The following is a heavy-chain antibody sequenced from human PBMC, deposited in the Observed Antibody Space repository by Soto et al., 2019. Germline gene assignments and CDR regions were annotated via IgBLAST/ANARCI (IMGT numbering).Heavy chain of an antibody. CDR3: ASSPPTAMVLKSSYYGMDV. J-gene: IGHJ6*02. CDR2: IYSGGST. CDR1: GFTVSSNY. D-gene: IGHD5-18*01. V-gene: IGHV3-53*01. Sequence: GSLRLSCAASGFTVSSNYMSWVRQAPGKGLEWVSVIYSGGSTYYADSVKGRFTISRDNSKNTLYLQMNSLRAEDTAVYYCASSPPTAMVLKSSYYGMDVWGQGTTVTVSS.